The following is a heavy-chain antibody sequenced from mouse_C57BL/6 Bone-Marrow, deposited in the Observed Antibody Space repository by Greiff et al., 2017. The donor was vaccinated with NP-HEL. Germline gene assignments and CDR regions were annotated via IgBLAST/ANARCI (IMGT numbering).Heavy chain of an antibody. CDR1: GYTFTNYW. CDR3: ARSYDGYLFAY. V-gene: IGHV1-63*01. Sequence: VQLVESRAELVRPGTSVKMSCKASGYTFTNYWIGWAKQRPGHGLEWIGDIYPGGGYTNYNEKFKGKATLTADKSSSTAYMQFSSLTSEDSAIYYCARSYDGYLFAYWGQGTLVTVSA. D-gene: IGHD2-3*01. CDR2: IYPGGGYT. J-gene: IGHJ3*01.